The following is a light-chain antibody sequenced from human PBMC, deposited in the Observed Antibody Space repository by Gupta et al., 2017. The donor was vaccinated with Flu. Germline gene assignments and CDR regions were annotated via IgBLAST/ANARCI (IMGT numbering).Light chain of an antibody. CDR2: KDT. J-gene: IGLJ2*01. CDR3: QSADNTDVV. Sequence: SFDLTQPPSLSVSPGQTARITCFGDVLSKQYTYWYQQRPGQAPVVLIYKDTERPSGIPERFSGSSSVTRATLTISGVQAEDAADYYCQSADNTDVVFGGGTRLTVL. V-gene: IGLV3-25*02. CDR1: VLSKQY.